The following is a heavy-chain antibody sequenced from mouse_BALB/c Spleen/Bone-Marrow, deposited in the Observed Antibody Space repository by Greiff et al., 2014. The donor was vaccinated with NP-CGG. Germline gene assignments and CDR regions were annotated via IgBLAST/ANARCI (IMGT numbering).Heavy chain of an antibody. CDR2: INPFNGGA. CDR1: GYTFTSYV. V-gene: IGHV1-14*01. J-gene: IGHJ3*01. Sequence: EVQVVESGPELVKPGASVKMSCKASGYTFTSYVMHWVKQKPGHGLEWIGFINPFNGGAKYNEKFRGKATLTSDKSSSTAYMELSSLTSEDSAVYYCAGPAWFAYWGRGTLVTVSA. CDR3: AGPAWFAY.